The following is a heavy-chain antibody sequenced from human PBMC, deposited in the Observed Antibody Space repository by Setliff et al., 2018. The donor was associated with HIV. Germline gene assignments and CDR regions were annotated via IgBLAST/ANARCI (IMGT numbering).Heavy chain of an antibody. V-gene: IGHV1-46*01. D-gene: IGHD3-22*01. Sequence: ASVKVSCKASGYTFTSYYMHWVRQAPGQGLEWMGIINPSGGSTSYAQNFQGRVTMTRDTSTSTAYMELRSLRPDDTAVYYCARVWSPGGYSDAFDIWGQGTMVTVSS. J-gene: IGHJ3*02. CDR3: ARVWSPGGYSDAFDI. CDR2: INPSGGST. CDR1: GYTFTSYY.